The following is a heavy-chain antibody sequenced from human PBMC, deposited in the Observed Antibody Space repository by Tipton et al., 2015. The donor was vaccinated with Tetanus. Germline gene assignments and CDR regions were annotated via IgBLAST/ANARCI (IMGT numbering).Heavy chain of an antibody. CDR1: GLFFHNAW. Sequence: SLRLSCTTSGLFFHNAWMNWVRQAPGKGLEWVGRIKSKTDGGTTDYAARVKDRFSISRDDSKNTLCLLMNSLKIEDTAVYYCTTPGIVGSGSRVDCWGRGSLVTVPS. J-gene: IGHJ4*02. CDR3: TTPGIVGSGSRVDC. CDR2: IKSKTDGGTT. D-gene: IGHD1-26*01. V-gene: IGHV3-15*07.